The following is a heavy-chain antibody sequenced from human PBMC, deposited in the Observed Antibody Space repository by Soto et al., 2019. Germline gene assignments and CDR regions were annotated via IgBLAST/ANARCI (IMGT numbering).Heavy chain of an antibody. Sequence: GGSLRLSCAASGFTFSSYGMHWVRQAPGKGLEWVAVISYDGSNKYYADSVKGRFTISRDNSKNTLYLQMNSLRAEDTAVYYCXTSVAIPFDYYYYGMDVWGQGTTVTVSS. CDR2: ISYDGSNK. V-gene: IGHV3-30*03. D-gene: IGHD6-19*01. J-gene: IGHJ6*02. CDR1: GFTFSSYG. CDR3: XTSVAIPFDYYYYGMDV.